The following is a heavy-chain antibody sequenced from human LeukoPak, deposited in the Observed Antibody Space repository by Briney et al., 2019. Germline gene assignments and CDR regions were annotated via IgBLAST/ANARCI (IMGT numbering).Heavy chain of an antibody. V-gene: IGHV3-30*04. CDR3: AKDRVSMVRGVYYYYYYMDV. D-gene: IGHD3-10*01. J-gene: IGHJ6*03. CDR2: VADDGKDK. CDR1: GFTFSTYP. Sequence: GNSLRLSCAASGFTFSTYPMHWVRQAPGKGLEWVAVVADDGKDKHYVESVKGRFTISRDNSKNTLYLQMNSLRAEDTAVYYCAKDRVSMVRGVYYYYYYMDVWGKGTTVTVSS.